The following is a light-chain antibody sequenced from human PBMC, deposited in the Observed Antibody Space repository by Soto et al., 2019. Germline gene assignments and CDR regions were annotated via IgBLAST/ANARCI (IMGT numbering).Light chain of an antibody. Sequence: QSVLTQPPSASGSPGQSVTLSCTGTSSDIGGYDFVSWYQQHPDKAPKLIIYEVNKRPSGVPDRFSGSRSGNTASLTVSGLQAEDEADYYCSSFAVSHIVFGTGTKVTVL. J-gene: IGLJ1*01. CDR1: SSDIGGYDF. V-gene: IGLV2-8*01. CDR3: SSFAVSHIV. CDR2: EVN.